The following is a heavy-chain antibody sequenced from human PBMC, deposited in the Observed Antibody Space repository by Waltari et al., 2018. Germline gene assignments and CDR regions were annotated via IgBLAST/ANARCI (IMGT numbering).Heavy chain of an antibody. J-gene: IGHJ6*02. CDR2: IKQDGSEK. V-gene: IGHV3-7*01. CDR1: GFTFSSYW. Sequence: EVQLVESGGGLVQPGGSLRLSCAASGFTFSSYWMSWVRQAPGKGLEWVANIKQDGSEKYYVDSVKGRFTISRDNAKNSLYLQMNSLRAEDTAVYYCARDRPGSIAAAGRHYYYYYGMDVWGQGTTVTVSS. CDR3: ARDRPGSIAAAGRHYYYYYGMDV. D-gene: IGHD6-13*01.